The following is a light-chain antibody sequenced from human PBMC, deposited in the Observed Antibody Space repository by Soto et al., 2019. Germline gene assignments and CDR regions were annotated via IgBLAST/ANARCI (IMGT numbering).Light chain of an antibody. CDR2: GAS. CDR3: QQYDSSPRT. J-gene: IGKJ1*01. Sequence: IVMTHSPATLSVSPLERATLSFRASQSVGKNLAWYRQTPGQSPRLLLYGASTRATGIPARFSGSGSGTDFTLTISRLEPEDFAVYWCQQYDSSPRTCGQGTKVDIK. V-gene: IGKV3-15*01. CDR1: QSVGKN.